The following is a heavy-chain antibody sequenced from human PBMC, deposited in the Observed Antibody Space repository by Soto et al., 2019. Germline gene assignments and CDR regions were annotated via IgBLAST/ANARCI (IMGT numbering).Heavy chain of an antibody. CDR3: ARDFQAAGLDY. CDR1: GGSLRGYY. V-gene: IGHV4-34*01. CDR2: IHHSGST. Sequence: SETLSLTCAVYGGSLRGYYWSWIRQPPGKGLEWIGEIHHSGSTNYNPSLKSRVTISGDTSKNQFSLKPSSVTAADTAVYYCARDFQAAGLDYWGQGTLVTVSS. D-gene: IGHD6-13*01. J-gene: IGHJ4*02.